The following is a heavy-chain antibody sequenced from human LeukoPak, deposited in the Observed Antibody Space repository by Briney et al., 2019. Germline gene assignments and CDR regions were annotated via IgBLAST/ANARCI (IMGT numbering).Heavy chain of an antibody. J-gene: IGHJ2*01. CDR2: INQDGSEK. V-gene: IGHV3-7*01. D-gene: IGHD1-26*01. CDR3: ARDKIVGATTGSYFDL. CDR1: GFTFTTYW. Sequence: GGSLRLSCAASGFTFTTYWMSWVRQAPGKGLEWVANINQDGSEKYYVDSMEGRFTISRDNTKNSLYLQMNSLRAEDTAVYYCARDKIVGATTGSYFDLWGRGTLVTVSS.